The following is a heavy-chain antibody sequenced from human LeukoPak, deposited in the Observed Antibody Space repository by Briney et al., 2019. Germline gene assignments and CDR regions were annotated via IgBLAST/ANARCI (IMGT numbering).Heavy chain of an antibody. J-gene: IGHJ5*02. V-gene: IGHV4-61*02. CDR2: IYTNGNT. Sequence: SETLSLTCNVSGGSISSGSYYWSWIRQPAGKGLEWIGRIYTNGNTNYDPSLRSRVTISVDTSKNQFSLKLSSVTAADTAVYYCARELERGIPGGGPRAQYGDYGWFDPRGQGTLVTVSS. D-gene: IGHD4-17*01. CDR3: ARELERGIPGGGPRAQYGDYGWFDP. CDR1: GGSISSGSYY.